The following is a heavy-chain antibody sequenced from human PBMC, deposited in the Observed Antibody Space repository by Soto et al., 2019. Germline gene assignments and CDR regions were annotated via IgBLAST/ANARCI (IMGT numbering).Heavy chain of an antibody. CDR2: INPANGDT. J-gene: IGHJ4*02. D-gene: IGHD1-26*01. CDR3: ARRVGDGQFDF. CDR1: GYTFPYFG. Sequence: QVQLVQSGAEVKKPGASVRVSCRASGYTFPYFGIHWVRQAPGQSLEWMGSINPANGDTPYSQQFQGSVIITSDTSATSVYMEMVRLTSADTAVYYCARRVGDGQFDFWGQGTLITVSS. V-gene: IGHV1-3*01.